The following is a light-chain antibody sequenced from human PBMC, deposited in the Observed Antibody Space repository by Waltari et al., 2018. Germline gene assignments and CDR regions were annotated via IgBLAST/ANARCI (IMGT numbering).Light chain of an antibody. Sequence: DVVMSQSPLSLSITPGQPASMTCRSSQSLLHSNGNTYLSWFLQKPGQPPRRLIYKVSNRDSGVPDRFSGSGTGTLFSLKISRVEAEDVGVYYCMQGTHFPLTFGGGTKVEIK. CDR2: KVS. V-gene: IGKV2-30*02. J-gene: IGKJ4*01. CDR3: MQGTHFPLT. CDR1: QSLLHSNGNTY.